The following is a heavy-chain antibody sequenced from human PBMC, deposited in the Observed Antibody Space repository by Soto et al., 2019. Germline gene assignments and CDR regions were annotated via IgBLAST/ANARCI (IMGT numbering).Heavy chain of an antibody. Sequence: QVQLQESGPGLMKPSETLSLICTVSGGSMSGYHWTWIRQSPGKEMEFIGSVFDSGSTKSNPSLRSRVAISMDASKRQFSLTLSSVTAADTAVYYCASWLNSAGSCLRFLRWGQGTLVTVSS. D-gene: IGHD2-15*01. CDR3: ASWLNSAGSCLRFLR. J-gene: IGHJ1*01. CDR1: GGSMSGYH. CDR2: VFDSGST. V-gene: IGHV4-59*12.